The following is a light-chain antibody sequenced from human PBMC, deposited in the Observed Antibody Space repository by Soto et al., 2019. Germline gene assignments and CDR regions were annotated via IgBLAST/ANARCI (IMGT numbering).Light chain of an antibody. CDR2: DAS. CDR3: QQRINWLS. J-gene: IGKJ5*01. Sequence: SGLTQYPATLSLSPGERANLSCRASQFIDRYLAWYRQIPGQAPRLLIYDASNRATGIPARFSGSGSGTDFTLTISSLEPEDFAVYYCQQRINWLSSGQGTRLEVK. CDR1: QFIDRY. V-gene: IGKV3-11*01.